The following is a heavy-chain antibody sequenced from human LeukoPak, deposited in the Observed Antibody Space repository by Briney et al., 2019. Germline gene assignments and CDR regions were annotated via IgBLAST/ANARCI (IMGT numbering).Heavy chain of an antibody. V-gene: IGHV1-2*02. CDR2: IKINSGGT. J-gene: IGHJ4*02. D-gene: IGHD6-25*01. CDR3: AREEAATPSDFDY. CDR1: GYTFTGYF. Sequence: ASVKVSCKASGYTFTGYFTHWVRQAPGQGLEWMGWIKINSGGTKYAQKFQGRVTMTRDTSISTAYMELTRLRSDDTAVYYCAREEAATPSDFDYWGQGTLVTVSS.